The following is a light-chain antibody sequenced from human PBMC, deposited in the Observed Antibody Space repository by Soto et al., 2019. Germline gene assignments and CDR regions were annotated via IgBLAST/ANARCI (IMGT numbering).Light chain of an antibody. Sequence: DIQMTQSPSTLSASVGDTVTITCRASQSIRNWLAWYQQKPGQAPKLLIHKASTLESGVPSRFSGSGSGTEFTLTISSLQPDDFAAFYCQQYDSFPYTFGQGANMEIK. J-gene: IGKJ2*01. CDR1: QSIRNW. CDR2: KAS. V-gene: IGKV1-5*03. CDR3: QQYDSFPYT.